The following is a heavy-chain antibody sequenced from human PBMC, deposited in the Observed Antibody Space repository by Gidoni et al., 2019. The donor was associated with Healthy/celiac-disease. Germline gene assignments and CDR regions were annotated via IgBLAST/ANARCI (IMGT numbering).Heavy chain of an antibody. CDR2: ISAYNGNT. J-gene: IGHJ5*02. V-gene: IGHV1-18*01. D-gene: IGHD3-16*01. Sequence: QAQLVQSGAEVKTPGASVTVSCTASGYTFTSYGISWVRQAPGQGLEWMGWISAYNGNTNYAQKLQGRVTMTTDTSTSTAYMELRSLRSDDTAVYYCARDLGGGGDNWFDPWGQGTLVTVSS. CDR3: ARDLGGGGDNWFDP. CDR1: GYTFTSYG.